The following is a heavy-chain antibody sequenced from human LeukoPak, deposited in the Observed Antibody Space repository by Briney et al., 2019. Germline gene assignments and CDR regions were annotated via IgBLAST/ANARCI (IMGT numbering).Heavy chain of an antibody. CDR3: AKLGSNQQLVPDY. J-gene: IGHJ4*02. V-gene: IGHV3-23*01. CDR1: GFTFRSYA. CDR2: ISGSGGST. Sequence: PGGSLRLSCAASGFTFRSYAMSWVRQAPGRGLEWVSAISGSGGSTYYADSMKGRFTISRENSKNTMYLQMNSLRAEETAVYYCAKLGSNQQLVPDYWSQGTLVTVSS. D-gene: IGHD6-13*01.